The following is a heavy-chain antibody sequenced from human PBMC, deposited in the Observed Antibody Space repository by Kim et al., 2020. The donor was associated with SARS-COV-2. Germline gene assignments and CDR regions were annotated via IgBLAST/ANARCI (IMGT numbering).Heavy chain of an antibody. CDR3: GRSKTGYSSSWYRALDI. D-gene: IGHD6-13*01. J-gene: IGHJ3*02. V-gene: IGHV5-51*01. Sequence: GESLKISCKGSVYIFSSYWVAWVRQTPGKVLEWMGIIYAGDSDTRYSPSFQGQVTMSVDKSISTAYLQWGSLKASDSAVYYCGRSKTGYSSSWYRALDIWGKETMITLSS. CDR2: IYAGDSDT. CDR1: VYIFSSYW.